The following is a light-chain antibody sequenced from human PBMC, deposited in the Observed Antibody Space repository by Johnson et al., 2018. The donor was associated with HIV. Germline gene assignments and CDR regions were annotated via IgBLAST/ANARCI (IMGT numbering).Light chain of an antibody. CDR1: NSNIGNNY. CDR2: ENN. CDR3: GTWDSSLNALYV. Sequence: QSVLTQPPSVSAAPGQKVTISCSGSNSNIGNNYVSWYQQLPGTAPKLLIYENNKRPSGIPDRFSGSKSGTSATLAITGLQTGDEADYYCGTWDSSLNALYVFGTGTKVTVL. V-gene: IGLV1-51*02. J-gene: IGLJ1*01.